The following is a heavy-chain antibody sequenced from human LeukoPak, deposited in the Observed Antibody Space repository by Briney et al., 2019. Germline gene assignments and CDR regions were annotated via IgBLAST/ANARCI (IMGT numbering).Heavy chain of an antibody. CDR2: IYSGGST. Sequence: GGSLTLSCAASGFTVSSNYMSWVRQAPGKGLEWVSVIYSGGSTYYADSVKGRFTISRDNSKNTLYLQMNSLRAEDTAVYYCARDGYNYYYGMDVWGQGTTVTVSS. V-gene: IGHV3-66*01. CDR1: GFTVSSNY. D-gene: IGHD5-24*01. J-gene: IGHJ6*02. CDR3: ARDGYNYYYGMDV.